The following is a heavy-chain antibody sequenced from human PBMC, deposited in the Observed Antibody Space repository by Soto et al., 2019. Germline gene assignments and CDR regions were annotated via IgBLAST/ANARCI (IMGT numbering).Heavy chain of an antibody. Sequence: SETLSLTCAVSGGSMSRTNWWSWVRQSPGKGLEWIGEIFHSGNTNYNPSLKSRVAMSVDKSQNRFSLKLSSVTAADTAVYYCARVGNYDILTGYKYFDYWGQGTLVTVSS. J-gene: IGHJ4*02. V-gene: IGHV4-4*02. CDR2: IFHSGNT. D-gene: IGHD3-9*01. CDR3: ARVGNYDILTGYKYFDY. CDR1: GGSMSRTNW.